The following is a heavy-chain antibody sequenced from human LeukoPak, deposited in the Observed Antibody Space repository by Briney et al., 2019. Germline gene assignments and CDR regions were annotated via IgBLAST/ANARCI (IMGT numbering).Heavy chain of an antibody. Sequence: SETLSLTCTVSGGSISSGDYYWSWIRQPPGKGLEWIGYIYYSGSTNYNPSLKSRVTISVDTSKNQFSLKLSSVTAADTAVYYCARQIRRGQVFDYWGQGTLVTVSS. CDR3: ARQIRRGQVFDY. CDR1: GGSISSGDYY. CDR2: IYYSGST. V-gene: IGHV4-61*08. J-gene: IGHJ4*02.